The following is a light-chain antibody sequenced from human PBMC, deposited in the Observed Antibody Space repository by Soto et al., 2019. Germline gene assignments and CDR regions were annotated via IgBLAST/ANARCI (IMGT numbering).Light chain of an antibody. CDR3: QQRSSWPPRIT. CDR2: DAS. V-gene: IGKV3-11*01. Sequence: EIVLTQSPATLSLSPGDRATLSCRASQSVSTFLAWYQQKPGQAPRLLIYDASSRATGIPARFSGSGSGTDFPLTISSLEPEDFAVYYCQQRSSWPPRITFGQGTRLEIK. J-gene: IGKJ5*01. CDR1: QSVSTF.